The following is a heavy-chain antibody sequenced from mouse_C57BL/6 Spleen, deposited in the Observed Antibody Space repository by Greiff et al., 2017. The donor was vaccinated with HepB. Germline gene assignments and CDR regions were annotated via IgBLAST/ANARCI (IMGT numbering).Heavy chain of an antibody. Sequence: VMLVESGAELVKPGASVKISCKASGYAFSSYWMNWVKQRPGKGLEWIGQIYPGDGDTNYNGKFKGKATLTADKSSSTAYMQLSSLTSEDSAVYFCARGGGSYWYFDVWGTGTTVTVSS. CDR3: ARGGGSYWYFDV. J-gene: IGHJ1*03. V-gene: IGHV1-80*01. CDR1: GYAFSSYW. CDR2: IYPGDGDT.